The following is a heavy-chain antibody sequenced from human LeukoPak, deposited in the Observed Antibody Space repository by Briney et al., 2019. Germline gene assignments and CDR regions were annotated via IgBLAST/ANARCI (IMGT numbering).Heavy chain of an antibody. CDR1: GFTFSSYG. Sequence: GGSLRLSCAASGFTFSSYGMHWVRQAPGKGLEWVAVISYDESNKYYADSVKGRFTISRDNSKNTLYLQMNSLRAEDTAVYYCAKDGVVGAGLFDYWGQGTLVTVSS. CDR3: AKDGVVGAGLFDY. J-gene: IGHJ4*02. V-gene: IGHV3-30*18. CDR2: ISYDESNK. D-gene: IGHD1-26*01.